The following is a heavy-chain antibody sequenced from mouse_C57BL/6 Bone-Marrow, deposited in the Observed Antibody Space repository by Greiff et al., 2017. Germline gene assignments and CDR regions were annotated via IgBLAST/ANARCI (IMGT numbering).Heavy chain of an antibody. CDR3: ARDYYGSSHDWYFDV. D-gene: IGHD1-1*01. Sequence: EVKLVESGPELVKPGASVKISCKASGYSFTDYNMNWVKQSNGKSLEWIGVINPNYGTTSYNQKFKGKATLTVDQSSSTANMQLNSLTSEDSAVYYCARDYYGSSHDWYFDVWGTGTTVTVSS. V-gene: IGHV1-39*01. CDR2: INPNYGTT. J-gene: IGHJ1*03. CDR1: GYSFTDYN.